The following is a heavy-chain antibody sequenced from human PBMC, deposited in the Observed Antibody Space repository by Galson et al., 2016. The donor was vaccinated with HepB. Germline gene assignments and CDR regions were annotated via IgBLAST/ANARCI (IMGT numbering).Heavy chain of an antibody. CDR1: GFTFGDYY. CDR2: ISTDGIRR. J-gene: IGHJ6*02. Sequence: SLRLSCAASGFTFGDYYMSWIRQPPGKGLEWVSFISTDGIRRHYGESVEGRFTVSRDNVKNSLYLFINNPRADDTAVYYCARVLSHGMDAWGQGTTVIVSS. CDR3: ARVLSHGMDA. V-gene: IGHV3-11*01.